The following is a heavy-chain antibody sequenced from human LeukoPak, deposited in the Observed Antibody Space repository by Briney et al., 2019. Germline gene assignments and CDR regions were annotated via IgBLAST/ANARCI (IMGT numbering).Heavy chain of an antibody. CDR3: ARDGPESGSGPYYFDY. V-gene: IGHV1-2*02. D-gene: IGHD6-25*01. J-gene: IGHJ4*02. CDR2: IDPNNGGT. Sequence: ASVKLSCKASGYTLTDYFIHWVRQAPGQGLEWMGWIDPNNGGTNYEQEFQGRVTMTRDTSVSTAYVELSWLRADDTAVYYCARDGPESGSGPYYFDYWGQGTLVTVSS. CDR1: GYTLTDYF.